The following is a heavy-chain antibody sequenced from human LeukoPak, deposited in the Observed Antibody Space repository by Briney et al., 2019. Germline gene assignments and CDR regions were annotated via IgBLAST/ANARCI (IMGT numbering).Heavy chain of an antibody. CDR2: ISGSGGST. D-gene: IGHD4-17*01. J-gene: IGHJ3*02. Sequence: GGSLRLSCAASGFTFSTYAMSWVRQAPGKGLEWVSAISGSGGSTYYADSVKGRFTISRDNSKNTPYLQMNSLRAEDTAVYYCAKAGYGDYSSNIWGQGTMVTVSS. CDR1: GFTFSTYA. V-gene: IGHV3-23*01. CDR3: AKAGYGDYSSNI.